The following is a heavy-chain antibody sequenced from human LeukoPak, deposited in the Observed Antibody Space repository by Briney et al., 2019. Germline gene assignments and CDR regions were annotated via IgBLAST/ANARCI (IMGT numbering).Heavy chain of an antibody. J-gene: IGHJ4*02. CDR1: GFTFSSFW. CDR3: ARDYYASGSLDY. CDR2: IKQDGSAK. D-gene: IGHD3-10*01. Sequence: GGSLRLSCAASGFTFSSFWMSWVRQAPGKGLEWVAHIKQDGSAKHYGDSVKGRFTISGDNAKNSLYLQMNSLRAEDTAVYFCARDYYASGSLDYWGQGTLVTVSS. V-gene: IGHV3-7*01.